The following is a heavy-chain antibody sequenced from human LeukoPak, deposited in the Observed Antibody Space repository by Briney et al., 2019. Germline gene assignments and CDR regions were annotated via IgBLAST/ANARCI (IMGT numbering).Heavy chain of an antibody. V-gene: IGHV3-48*03. J-gene: IGHJ4*02. CDR3: AREGSYSSGFDY. CDR2: ISSSGSTI. CDR1: GFTFSSYE. Sequence: GGSLRLSCAASGFTFSSYEMNWVRQAPGKGLEGGSYISSSGSTIYYADSVKGRFTISRDNAKNSLYLQMNSLRAEDTAVYYCAREGSYSSGFDYWGQGTLVTVSP. D-gene: IGHD6-19*01.